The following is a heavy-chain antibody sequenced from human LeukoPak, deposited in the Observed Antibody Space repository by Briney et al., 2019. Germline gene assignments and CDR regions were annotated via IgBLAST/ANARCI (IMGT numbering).Heavy chain of an antibody. V-gene: IGHV3-21*01. CDR3: ARGLRDRYGMDV. CDR1: GFTFSSYS. Sequence: GGSLRLSCAASGFTFSSYSMNWVRQAPGKGLEWVSSISGSSSYIYYADSVKGRFTISRDNAKNTLYLQMHSLRVEDTAMYYCARGLRDRYGMDVWGQGTTVTVSS. J-gene: IGHJ6*02. CDR2: ISGSSSYI.